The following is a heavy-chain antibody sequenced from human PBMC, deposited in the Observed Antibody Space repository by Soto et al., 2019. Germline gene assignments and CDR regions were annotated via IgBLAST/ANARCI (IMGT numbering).Heavy chain of an antibody. Sequence: QVQLQESGPGLVKPSQTLSLTCTVSGGSISSGDYYWSWIRQPPGKGLEWIGYIYDSGSTYYNSSLQRRVNITLDTSKNQFSLKLTSVTAADTAVYYCARDNGVGPWGQGTLVTVSS. J-gene: IGHJ5*02. CDR1: GGSISSGDYY. CDR3: ARDNGVGP. D-gene: IGHD2-8*01. V-gene: IGHV4-30-4*01. CDR2: IYDSGST.